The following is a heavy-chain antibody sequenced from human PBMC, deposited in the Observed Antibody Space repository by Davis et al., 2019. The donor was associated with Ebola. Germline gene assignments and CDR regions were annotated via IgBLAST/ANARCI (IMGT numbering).Heavy chain of an antibody. J-gene: IGHJ6*02. V-gene: IGHV3-23*01. CDR2: ISGSGGST. Sequence: GGSLRLSCAASGFSFSSYWMSWVRQAPGKGLEWVSAISGSGGSTYYADSVKGRFTISRDNSKNTLYLQMNSLRAEDTAVYYCAVGSSRYYYYGMDVWGQGTTVTVSS. D-gene: IGHD6-6*01. CDR3: AVGSSRYYYYGMDV. CDR1: GFSFSSYW.